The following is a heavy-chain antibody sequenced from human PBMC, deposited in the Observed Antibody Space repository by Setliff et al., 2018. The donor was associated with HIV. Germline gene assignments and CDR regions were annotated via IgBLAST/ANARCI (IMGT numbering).Heavy chain of an antibody. CDR1: GFTFSTHW. CDR3: ARALWFGEVDYYYYMDV. J-gene: IGHJ6*03. Sequence: GGSLRLSCAASGFTFSTHWMHWVRQTSGKGLLWVSRINDDGTTTSYADSVKGRFTISRDNVKNTLFLQMSSLSPEGTGVYYCARALWFGEVDYYYYMDVWGKGTTVTVSS. D-gene: IGHD3-10*01. CDR2: INDDGTTT. V-gene: IGHV3-74*01.